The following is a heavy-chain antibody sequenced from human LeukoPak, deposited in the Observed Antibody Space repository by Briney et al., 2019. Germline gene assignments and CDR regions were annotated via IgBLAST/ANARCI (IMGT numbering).Heavy chain of an antibody. Sequence: SVKVSCTASGGTFSSYAISWVRQAPGQGLEWMGGIIPIFGTANYAQKFQGRVTITADESTSTAYMELSSLRSEDTAAYYCARDRIPQQQLVGDNWFDPWGQGTLVTVSS. J-gene: IGHJ5*02. CDR2: IIPIFGTA. D-gene: IGHD6-13*01. V-gene: IGHV1-69*01. CDR3: ARDRIPQQQLVGDNWFDP. CDR1: GGTFSSYA.